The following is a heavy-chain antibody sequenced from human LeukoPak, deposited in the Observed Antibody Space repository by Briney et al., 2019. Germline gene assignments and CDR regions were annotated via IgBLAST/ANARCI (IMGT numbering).Heavy chain of an antibody. CDR1: GFTFDDYA. D-gene: IGHD4-17*01. CDR3: AKDNGEYGDYYFDY. J-gene: IGHJ4*02. Sequence: GGSLRLSCAASGFTFDDYAMHWVRQAPGKGLEWVSLISGDGGSTYYVDSVKGRFTISRDNSKNSLYMQMNSLTTEDNALYYCAKDNGEYGDYYFDYWGQGTLVTVSS. CDR2: ISGDGGST. V-gene: IGHV3-43*02.